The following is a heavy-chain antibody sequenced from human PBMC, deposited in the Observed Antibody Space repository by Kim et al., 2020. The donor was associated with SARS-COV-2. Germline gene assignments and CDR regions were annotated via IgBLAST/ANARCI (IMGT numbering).Heavy chain of an antibody. J-gene: IGHJ4*02. CDR3: AKRGTPDRNCLDY. CDR1: GFTFSSYG. Sequence: GGSLRLSCAASGFTFSSYGMHWVRQAPGKGLEWVAVISYDGSNKYYADSVKGRFTISRDNSKNTLYLQMNSLRAEDTAVYYCAKRGTPDRNCLDYWGQGTLVTVSS. CDR2: ISYDGSNK. D-gene: IGHD1-26*01. V-gene: IGHV3-30*18.